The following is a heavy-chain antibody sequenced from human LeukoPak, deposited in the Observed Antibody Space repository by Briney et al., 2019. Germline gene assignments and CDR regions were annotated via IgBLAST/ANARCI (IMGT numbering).Heavy chain of an antibody. CDR3: ARDQYSYAHAAH. J-gene: IGHJ4*02. D-gene: IGHD5-18*01. CDR1: GFTVSSNY. V-gene: IGHV3-66*01. Sequence: GGSLRLSCAASGFTVSSNYMSWVRQAPGKGLEWVSDIYSGGTTYYADSVKGRFTISRDNSKNTLHLQMNSLRAEDTAVYYCARDQYSYAHAAHWGQGTLVTVSS. CDR2: IYSGGTT.